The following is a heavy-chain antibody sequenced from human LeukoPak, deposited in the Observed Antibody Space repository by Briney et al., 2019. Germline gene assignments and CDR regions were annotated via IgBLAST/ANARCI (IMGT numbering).Heavy chain of an antibody. J-gene: IGHJ4*02. D-gene: IGHD3-3*01. CDR2: IYYSGST. CDR3: AREWLLDDFWSGYFDY. V-gene: IGHV4-39*07. Sequence: PSETLSLTCTVSGGSISSSSYYWGWIRQPPGKGLEWIGSIYYSGSTYYNPSLKSRVTISVDTSKNQFSLKLSSVTAADTAVYYCAREWLLDDFWSGYFDYWGQGTLVTVSS. CDR1: GGSISSSSYY.